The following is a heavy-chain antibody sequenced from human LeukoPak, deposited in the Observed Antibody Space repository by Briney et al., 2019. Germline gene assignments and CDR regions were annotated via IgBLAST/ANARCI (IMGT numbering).Heavy chain of an antibody. D-gene: IGHD4-11*01. CDR2: ISSSSSYI. Sequence: GGSLRLSCAASGFTFSSYSMNWVRQAPGKGLEWVSSISSSSSYIYYADSVKGRFTISRDNAKKSLFLEMNSLRGEDTAVYYCVRGYSNYGYAFDMWGQGTMVTVSS. J-gene: IGHJ3*02. V-gene: IGHV3-21*01. CDR3: VRGYSNYGYAFDM. CDR1: GFTFSSYS.